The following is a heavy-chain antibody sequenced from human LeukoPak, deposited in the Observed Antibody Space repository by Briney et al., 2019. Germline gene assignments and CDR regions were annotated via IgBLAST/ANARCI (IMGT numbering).Heavy chain of an antibody. CDR3: ARLYDRSAYGAFDI. CDR2: LYSDGTT. J-gene: IGHJ3*02. D-gene: IGHD3-22*01. Sequence: GGSLRLSCAASRLTVSSNYMGWVRQAPGKGLEWVSVLYSDGTTYYPDSVKGRFTISRDNSQNTLYLQLDSLRAEDTAVYYCARLYDRSAYGAFDIWGQGTMVTVSS. V-gene: IGHV3-66*02. CDR1: RLTVSSNY.